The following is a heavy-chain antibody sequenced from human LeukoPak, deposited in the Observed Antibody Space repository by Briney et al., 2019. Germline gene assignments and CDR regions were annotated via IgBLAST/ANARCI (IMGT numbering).Heavy chain of an antibody. CDR1: GFTFDDYA. D-gene: IGHD5-24*01. CDR2: ISWNSGRI. CDR3: ARDNHGWEMATGGAFDI. V-gene: IGHV3-9*01. Sequence: QSGGSLRLSCAASGFTFDDYAMHWVRQAPGKGLEWVSGISWNSGRINYADSVKGRFTISRDNSKNTLYLQMNSLRAEDTAVYYCARDNHGWEMATGGAFDIWGQGTMVTVSS. J-gene: IGHJ3*02.